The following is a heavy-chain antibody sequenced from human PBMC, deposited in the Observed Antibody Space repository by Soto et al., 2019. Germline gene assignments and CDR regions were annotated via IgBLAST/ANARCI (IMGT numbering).Heavy chain of an antibody. Sequence: EVQRGEFGGGLVQPGGSLRLSCAASGFTFSSYSMNWVRQAPGKGLEWVSYISSSSRTIDYADSVKIRFTISRDNAKNSLYLQMNSLRAEDTAVYYCASHLGSGAAFDIWGQGTMVTVSS. D-gene: IGHD2-15*01. J-gene: IGHJ3*02. CDR1: GFTFSSYS. CDR3: ASHLGSGAAFDI. CDR2: ISSSSRTI. V-gene: IGHV3-48*01.